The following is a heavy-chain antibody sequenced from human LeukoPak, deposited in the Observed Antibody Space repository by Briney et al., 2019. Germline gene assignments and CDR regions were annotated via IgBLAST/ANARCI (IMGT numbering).Heavy chain of an antibody. J-gene: IGHJ6*03. CDR3: ARVGADYYMDV. V-gene: IGHV3-30*04. CDR2: ISYDGSNK. Sequence: GRSLRLSCAASGFTFSSYAMHWVRQAPGKGLEWVAVISYDGSNKYYADSVKGRFTISRDNSKNTLYLQMNSLRAEDTAVYYCARVGADYYMDVWGKGTTVTVSS. CDR1: GFTFSSYA.